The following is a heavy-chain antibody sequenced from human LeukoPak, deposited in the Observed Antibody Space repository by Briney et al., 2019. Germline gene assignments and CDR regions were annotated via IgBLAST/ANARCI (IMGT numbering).Heavy chain of an antibody. CDR2: IHSGGTT. CDR1: GGSISPYY. J-gene: IGHJ6*03. Sequence: SETLSLTCTVSGGSISPYYWTWIRQSAGRGLDYIGRIHSGGTTNYNPSLTSQITLSVDTSKNQFSLKLTSVTAADTAVYFCARDSPNGYTHGHRYYYMDVWGKGTTVTVSS. D-gene: IGHD5-12*01. V-gene: IGHV4-4*07. CDR3: ARDSPNGYTHGHRYYYMDV.